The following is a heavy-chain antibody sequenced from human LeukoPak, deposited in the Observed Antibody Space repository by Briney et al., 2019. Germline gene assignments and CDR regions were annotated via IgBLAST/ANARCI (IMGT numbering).Heavy chain of an antibody. D-gene: IGHD5-24*01. Sequence: SETLSLTCTVSGGSISSYYWSWIRQPPGKGLEWIGYIYYSGSTNYNPSLKSRVTISVDTSKNQFSLKLSSVTAADTAVYYCARVPLGRWLHATVWGQGTLVTVSS. CDR1: GGSISSYY. J-gene: IGHJ4*02. V-gene: IGHV4-59*01. CDR3: ARVPLGRWLHATV. CDR2: IYYSGST.